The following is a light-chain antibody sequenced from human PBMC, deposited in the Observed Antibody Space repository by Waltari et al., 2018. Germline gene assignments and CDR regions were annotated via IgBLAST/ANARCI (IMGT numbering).Light chain of an antibody. Sequence: ETVLTQSPATLSLSPGARATLSCRASQNIGNDLAWYQQRPGQALRLLIYDSSTRATGIPARFSGSGSGTDFTLTISSLEPEDVATYFCQQRNNWTPFTFGPGTILDIK. CDR1: QNIGND. CDR3: QQRNNWTPFT. CDR2: DSS. J-gene: IGKJ3*01. V-gene: IGKV3-11*01.